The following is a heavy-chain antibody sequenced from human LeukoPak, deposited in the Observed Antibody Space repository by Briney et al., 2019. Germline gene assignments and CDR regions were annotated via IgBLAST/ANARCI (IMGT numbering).Heavy chain of an antibody. V-gene: IGHV3-49*03. CDR1: GFTFGDYA. CDR2: TRSKIYGGTT. D-gene: IGHD6-19*01. J-gene: IGHJ4*02. CDR3: TRDQYSSGWYDILFDY. Sequence: GGSLRLSCTASGFTFGDYAMSWFRQAPGKGLEWVGFTRSKIYGGTTEYAASVKGRFTISRDDSKSIAYLQMNSLKTEDTAVYYCTRDQYSSGWYDILFDYWGQGTLVTVSS.